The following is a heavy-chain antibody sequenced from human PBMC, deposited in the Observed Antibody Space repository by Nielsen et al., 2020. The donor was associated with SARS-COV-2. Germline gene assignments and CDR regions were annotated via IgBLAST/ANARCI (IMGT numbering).Heavy chain of an antibody. V-gene: IGHV3-21*01. CDR3: ARRQQLTDFDY. D-gene: IGHD6-13*01. J-gene: IGHJ4*02. Sequence: GESLKISCAASAFTFSADWMSWVRQAPGKGLEWVSSISSSSSYIYYAGSVKGRFTISRDNAKNSLYLQMNSLRAEDTAVYYCARRQQLTDFDYWGQGTLVTVSS. CDR1: AFTFSADW. CDR2: ISSSSSYI.